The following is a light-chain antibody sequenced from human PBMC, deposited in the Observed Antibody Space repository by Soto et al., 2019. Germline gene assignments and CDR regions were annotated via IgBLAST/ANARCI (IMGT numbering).Light chain of an antibody. CDR3: LSFDSSLSVV. CDR2: GNT. CDR1: SSNIGAGYD. J-gene: IGLJ2*01. Sequence: QAVVTQPPSVSGAPGQRVTISCTGSSSNIGAGYDVHWYQQLPGRAPKLLIYGNTNRPSGVPDRFSGSKSGTSASLTINGLPAEDEADYYCLSFDSSLSVVFGGGTKLTVL. V-gene: IGLV1-40*01.